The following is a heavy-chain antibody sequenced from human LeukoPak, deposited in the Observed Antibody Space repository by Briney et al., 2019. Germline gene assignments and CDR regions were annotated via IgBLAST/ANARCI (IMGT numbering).Heavy chain of an antibody. J-gene: IGHJ6*03. CDR1: GFTFSSYW. CDR3: ARGVIGYYDFWSGYPNYYYYYYMDV. V-gene: IGHV3-7*01. CDR2: IKQDGSEK. D-gene: IGHD3-3*01. Sequence: PGGSLRLSCAASGFTFSSYWMSWVRQAPGKGLEWVANIKQDGSEKYYVDSVKGRFTISRDNAKNSLYLQMNSLRAEDTAVYYCARGVIGYYDFWSGYPNYYYYYYMDVWGKGTTVTVSS.